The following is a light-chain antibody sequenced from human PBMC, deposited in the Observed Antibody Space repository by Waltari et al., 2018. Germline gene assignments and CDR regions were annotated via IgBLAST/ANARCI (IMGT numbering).Light chain of an antibody. V-gene: IGKV1-33*01. CDR1: QDISNY. CDR2: DAS. CDR3: QQYDNLPV. J-gene: IGKJ3*01. Sequence: DFQMTQSPSSLSASVGDRVTITCQASQDISNYLNWYQHKPGKAPKLLIYDASNLETGVPSRFIGSGSGTDFTFTISSLQPEDIATYYCQQYDNLPVFGPGTKVDIK.